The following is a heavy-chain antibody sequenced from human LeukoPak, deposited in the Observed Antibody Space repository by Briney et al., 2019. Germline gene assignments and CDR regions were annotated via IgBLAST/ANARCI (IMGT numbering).Heavy chain of an antibody. V-gene: IGHV4-59*01. CDR2: IYYSGST. CDR1: GGSISSYY. J-gene: IGHJ5*02. CDR3: AREVWFGEYPSNWFDP. D-gene: IGHD3-10*01. Sequence: PSETLSLTCTVSGGSISSYYWSWIRQPPGKGLEWIGYIYYSGSTNYNPSLKSRVTISVDTSKNQFSLKLSSVTAADTAVYYCAREVWFGEYPSNWFDPWGHGTLVTVSS.